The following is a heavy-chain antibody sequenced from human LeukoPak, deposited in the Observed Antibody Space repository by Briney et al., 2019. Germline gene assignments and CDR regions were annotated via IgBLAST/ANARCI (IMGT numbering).Heavy chain of an antibody. CDR2: IIPIFGTA. V-gene: IGHV1-69*13. Sequence: ASVKVSCKASGGTFSSYAISWVRQAPGQGLEWMGGIIPIFGTANYAQKFQGRVTITADESTSTAYMELSSLRSEDTAVYYCASDIKAHYYYGMDVWGQGTTVTVSS. CDR1: GGTFSSYA. J-gene: IGHJ6*02. CDR3: ASDIKAHYYYGMDV.